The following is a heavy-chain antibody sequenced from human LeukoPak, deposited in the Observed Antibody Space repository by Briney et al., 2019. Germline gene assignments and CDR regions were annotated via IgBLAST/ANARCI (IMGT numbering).Heavy chain of an antibody. CDR1: GFTFSSYG. D-gene: IGHD3-3*01. J-gene: IGHJ4*02. CDR3: AKGGIYDFWSPIYFDY. CDR2: IWYDGSNK. V-gene: IGHV3-33*06. Sequence: QTGGSLRLSCAASGFTFSSYGMHWVRQAPGKGLEWVAVIWYDGSNKYYADSVKGRFTISRDNSKNTLYLQMNSLRAEDTAVYYCAKGGIYDFWSPIYFDYWGQGTLVTVSS.